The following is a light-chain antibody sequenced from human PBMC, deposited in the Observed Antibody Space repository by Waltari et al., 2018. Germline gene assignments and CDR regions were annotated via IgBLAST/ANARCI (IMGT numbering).Light chain of an antibody. Sequence: SSELTQDPAVSVALGQTVRITCQGDSLRSYYASWYQQKPGPAPVLVIYGKNNRPSGNPYRFSGSSSGNTASLTITGAQAEDEADYYCNSRDSSSNPVVFGGGTKLTVL. J-gene: IGLJ2*01. V-gene: IGLV3-19*01. CDR2: GKN. CDR3: NSRDSSSNPVV. CDR1: SLRSYY.